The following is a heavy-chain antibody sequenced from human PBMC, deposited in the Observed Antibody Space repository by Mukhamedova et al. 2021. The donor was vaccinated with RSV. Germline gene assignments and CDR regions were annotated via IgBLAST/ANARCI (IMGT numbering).Heavy chain of an antibody. V-gene: IGHV3-64D*06. CDR3: VKAPGRVVVDATDDY. CDR2: ISSNGGST. D-gene: IGHD2-15*01. Sequence: VRQAPGKGLEYVSAISSNGGSTYYADSVKGRFTISRDNSKNTLYLQMSSLRPEDTAVYYCVKAPGRVVVDATDDYWGQGTLVTV. J-gene: IGHJ4*02.